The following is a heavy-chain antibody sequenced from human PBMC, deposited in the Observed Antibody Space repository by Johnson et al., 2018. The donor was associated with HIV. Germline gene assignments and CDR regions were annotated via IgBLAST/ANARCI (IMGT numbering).Heavy chain of an antibody. J-gene: IGHJ3*02. V-gene: IGHV3-30*04. CDR1: GFTFSSYA. CDR2: IRYDGSNK. D-gene: IGHD3-22*01. Sequence: VQLVESGGGVVQPGRSLRLSCAASGFTFSSYAMHWVRQAPGKGLEWEAFIRYDGSNKYYADSVKGRFTISRDNSKNTLYLQMNSLIPEDTAVYYCARQLKYYYDSSGYYYLSSAAFDIWGQGTMVTVSS. CDR3: ARQLKYYYDSSGYYYLSSAAFDI.